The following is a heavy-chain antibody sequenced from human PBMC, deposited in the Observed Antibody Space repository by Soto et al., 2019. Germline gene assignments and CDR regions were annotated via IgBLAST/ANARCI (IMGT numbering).Heavy chain of an antibody. Sequence: SETLSLTCTVSGVTVSSDAYYWSWIRQHPGKGLEWIGNIYHTGSTYYSPSLKSRVVTSLDTSSNQFSLTLTSVTAADTAVYYCARYRFSGNKWPKFDYRGRGTLVTVSS. D-gene: IGHD3-16*02. V-gene: IGHV4-31*03. J-gene: IGHJ4*02. CDR3: ARYRFSGNKWPKFDY. CDR1: GVTVSSDAYY. CDR2: IYHTGST.